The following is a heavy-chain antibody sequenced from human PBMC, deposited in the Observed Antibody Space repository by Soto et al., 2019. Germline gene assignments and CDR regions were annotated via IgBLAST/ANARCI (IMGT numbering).Heavy chain of an antibody. CDR2: ISGSGDST. CDR1: GFTFSNYA. Sequence: PGGSLRLSCAASGFTFSNYAMSWVRQAPGKGLEWVSGISGSGDSTNYADSVKGRFAISRDNSMNTLYLQVSSLRVEDTAAYFCARPRSPYCTNGVCYNRGDPFDFWGQGTVVTV. J-gene: IGHJ4*02. V-gene: IGHV3-23*01. D-gene: IGHD2-8*01. CDR3: ARPRSPYCTNGVCYNRGDPFDF.